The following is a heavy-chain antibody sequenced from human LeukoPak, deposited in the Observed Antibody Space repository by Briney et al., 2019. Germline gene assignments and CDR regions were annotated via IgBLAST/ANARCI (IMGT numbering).Heavy chain of an antibody. CDR2: INHSGST. J-gene: IGHJ5*02. CDR3: ARSLQQWLVRGNNWFDP. Sequence: SETLSLTCTVSGYSISTGYYWGWIRQPPGKGLEWIGEINHSGSTNYNPSFKSRGTISVDTSKNQFSLRLSSVTAADTAVYYCARSLQQWLVRGNNWFDPWGQGTLVTVSS. D-gene: IGHD6-19*01. CDR1: GYSISTGYY. V-gene: IGHV4-38-2*02.